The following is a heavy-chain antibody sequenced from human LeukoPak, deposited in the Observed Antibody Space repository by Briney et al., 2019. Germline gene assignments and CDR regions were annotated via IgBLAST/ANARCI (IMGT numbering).Heavy chain of an antibody. CDR3: ARDPGLLGTYYYYGMDV. J-gene: IGHJ6*02. Sequence: SQTLSLTCAISGDSVSSNSAAWNWLRQSPSRGLEWLGRTYYRSKWYNDYAVSVKSRITINTDTSKNQFSLQLNSVTPEDTAVYYCARDPGLLGTYYYYGMDVWGQGTTVTVSS. CDR2: TYYRSKWYN. CDR1: GDSVSSNSAA. V-gene: IGHV6-1*01. D-gene: IGHD1-26*01.